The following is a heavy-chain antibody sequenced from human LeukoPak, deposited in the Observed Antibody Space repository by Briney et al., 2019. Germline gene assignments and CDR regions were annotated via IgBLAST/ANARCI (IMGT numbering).Heavy chain of an antibody. CDR1: GFTFSSYW. V-gene: IGHV3-74*01. Sequence: GGSLRLSCAASGFTFSSYWMHWVRQAPGKGLVWVSRINSDGSSTSYADSVKGRFTISRDNAKNTLYLQMNSLRAEDTAVYYCASYYYYDSGARWFDPWGQGTLVTVSS. D-gene: IGHD3-22*01. J-gene: IGHJ5*02. CDR3: ASYYYYDSGARWFDP. CDR2: INSDGSST.